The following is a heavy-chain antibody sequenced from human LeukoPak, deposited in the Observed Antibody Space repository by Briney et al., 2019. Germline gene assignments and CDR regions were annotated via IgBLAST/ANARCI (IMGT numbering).Heavy chain of an antibody. CDR3: APDPYYYDSSGST. CDR2: IIPIVGRV. CDR1: GDIFSSYG. Sequence: ASVKVSCKDYGDIFSSYGVVWVRQAPGQGLEWMGRIIPIVGRVNYAQKFQDRVTITADESTSTAYMELSSLRSEDTAVYYCAPDPYYYDSSGSTWGQGTLVTVSS. V-gene: IGHV1-69*11. J-gene: IGHJ4*02. D-gene: IGHD3-22*01.